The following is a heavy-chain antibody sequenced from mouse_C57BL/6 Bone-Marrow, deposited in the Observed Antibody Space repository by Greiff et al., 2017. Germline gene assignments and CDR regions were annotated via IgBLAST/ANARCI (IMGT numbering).Heavy chain of an antibody. CDR2: IDPETGGT. CDR1: GYTFTDYE. Sequence: QVQLQQSGAELVRPGASVTLSCKASGYTFTDYEMHWVKQTPVPGLEWIGAIDPETGGTAYNQKFKGKAILTVAKSSSTAYMELRSLTSEDSAVYYCTVMVTGPDASYYYAMDYWGQGTSVTVSS. J-gene: IGHJ4*01. D-gene: IGHD2-2*01. CDR3: TVMVTGPDASYYYAMDY. V-gene: IGHV1-15*01.